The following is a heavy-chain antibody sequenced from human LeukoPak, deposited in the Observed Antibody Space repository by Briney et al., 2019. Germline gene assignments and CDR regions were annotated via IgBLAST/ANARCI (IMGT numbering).Heavy chain of an antibody. CDR2: LYTSGST. D-gene: IGHD3-22*01. CDR3: ARDIDSSGSRGLGLDV. CDR1: GGSISSFH. Sequence: SETLSLTCTVSGGSISSFHWSWIRQPAGRGLEWIGRLYTSGSTNYNASLKSRVSMSADTSKSHFSLKLSSVTAADTAVYYCARDIDSSGSRGLGLDVWGKGTTVTVSP. V-gene: IGHV4-4*07. J-gene: IGHJ6*04.